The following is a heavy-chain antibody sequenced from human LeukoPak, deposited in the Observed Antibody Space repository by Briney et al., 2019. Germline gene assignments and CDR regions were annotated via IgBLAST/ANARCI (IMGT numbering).Heavy chain of an antibody. CDR3: ARTDLDCSGGSCPDY. D-gene: IGHD2-15*01. CDR1: GFTFSIYS. J-gene: IGHJ4*02. Sequence: GGSLRLSCAASGFTFSIYSMNWVRQAPGKGLEWVSSISSSSSYVYYADSVKGRFTISRDNAKNSLYLQMNSLRAGDTAVYYCARTDLDCSGGSCPDYWGQGTLVTVSS. V-gene: IGHV3-21*01. CDR2: ISSSSSYV.